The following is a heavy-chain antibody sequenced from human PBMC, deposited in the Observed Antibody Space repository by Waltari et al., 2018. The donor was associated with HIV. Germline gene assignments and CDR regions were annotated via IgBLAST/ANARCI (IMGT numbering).Heavy chain of an antibody. CDR3: ASPFYSDSTTYYYGLDY. V-gene: IGHV3-30-3*01. CDR2: ISNDGSSK. Sequence: QVQLVESGGGVVQPGRSRRLSCAASGFTLSSFGMHWVRQAPGKGLEWVAVISNDGSSKYYADSVKGRFTISRDNSKNTLYLHMNSLRAEDTAVYYCASPFYSDSTTYYYGLDYWGQGTLVTVSS. CDR1: GFTLSSFG. D-gene: IGHD3-22*01. J-gene: IGHJ4*02.